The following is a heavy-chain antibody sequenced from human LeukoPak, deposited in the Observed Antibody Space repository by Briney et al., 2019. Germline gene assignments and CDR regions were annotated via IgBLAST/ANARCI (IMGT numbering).Heavy chain of an antibody. J-gene: IGHJ4*02. Sequence: ASVKVSCKASGYSFTSYYMHWLRQAPGQGLERMGIINPSGGGTNYAEKFQGRVTMTRDTSTSTVYMELSSLRSEATAVYYCAKEARIGSTSGSLDYWGQGTLVTVSS. CDR2: INPSGGGT. V-gene: IGHV1-46*01. CDR1: GYSFTSYY. D-gene: IGHD2-2*01. CDR3: AKEARIGSTSGSLDY.